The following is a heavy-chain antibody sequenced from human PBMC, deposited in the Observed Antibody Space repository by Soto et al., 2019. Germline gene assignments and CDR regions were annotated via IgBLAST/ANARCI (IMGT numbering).Heavy chain of an antibody. J-gene: IGHJ4*02. CDR3: ARGNFRVFDY. V-gene: IGHV4-4*02. CDR1: GGSISSTNS. CDR2: IYHSGSA. D-gene: IGHD1-7*01. Sequence: QIQLQESGPGLVKPLGTLSLTCAVSGGSISSTNSWTWVRQPPGKGLEWIGEIYHSGSANYNPSLKSRVTISIDKSNNQFSLKLSSVTAADTAVYYCARGNFRVFDYWGQGTLVTVSS.